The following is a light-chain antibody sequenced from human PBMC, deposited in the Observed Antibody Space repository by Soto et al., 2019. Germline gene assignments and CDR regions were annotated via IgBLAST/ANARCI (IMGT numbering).Light chain of an antibody. CDR3: QQWGSSPRT. V-gene: IGKV3-20*01. CDR2: GGS. Sequence: EIVLTQSPGTLSLSPGERATLSCRASQSVTNSRLAWYQQKPGQAPKVLIYGGSNRATGIPDRFSGSGSGTDFTLTISRLEPEDFAIYYWQQWGSSPRTFGQGTKLEIK. CDR1: QSVTNSR. J-gene: IGKJ2*01.